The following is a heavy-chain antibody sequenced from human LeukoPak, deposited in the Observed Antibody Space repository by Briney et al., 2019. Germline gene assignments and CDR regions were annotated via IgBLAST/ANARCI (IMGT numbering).Heavy chain of an antibody. Sequence: GGSLRLSCAASGFTFSSYGMHWVRQAPGKGLEWVAVISYDGSNKYYADSVKGRFTISRDNSKNTLYLQMNSLRAEDTAVYYCARDPQSSGWSNWFDPWGQGTLVTVSS. CDR3: ARDPQSSGWSNWFDP. D-gene: IGHD6-19*01. CDR2: ISYDGSNK. CDR1: GFTFSSYG. J-gene: IGHJ5*02. V-gene: IGHV3-30*03.